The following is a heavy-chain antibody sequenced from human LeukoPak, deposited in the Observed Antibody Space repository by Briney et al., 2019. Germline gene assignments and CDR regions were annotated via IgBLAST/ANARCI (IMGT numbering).Heavy chain of an antibody. CDR1: GYTFTSYD. D-gene: IGHD3-10*01. Sequence: ASVKVSCTASGYTFTSYDINWVRQATGQGLEWMGWMNPNSGNTGYAQKFQGRVTMTRNTSISTAYMELSSLRSEDTAVYYCARGSGPRITMVRGTLRRDYYFDYWGQGTLVTVSS. CDR2: MNPNSGNT. J-gene: IGHJ4*02. V-gene: IGHV1-8*01. CDR3: ARGSGPRITMVRGTLRRDYYFDY.